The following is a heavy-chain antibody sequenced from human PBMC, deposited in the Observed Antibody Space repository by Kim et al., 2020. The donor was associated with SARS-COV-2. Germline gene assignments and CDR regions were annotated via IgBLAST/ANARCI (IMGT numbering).Heavy chain of an antibody. CDR3: ARGRPRYIAAAGTCLDY. CDR1: GGSFSGYY. V-gene: IGHV4-34*01. CDR2: INHSGST. D-gene: IGHD6-13*01. Sequence: SETLSLTCAVYGGSFSGYYWSWIRQPPGKGLEWIGEINHSGSTNYNPSLKSRVTISVDTSKNQFSLKLSSVTAADTAVYYCARGRPRYIAAAGTCLDYWGQGTLVTVSS. J-gene: IGHJ4*02.